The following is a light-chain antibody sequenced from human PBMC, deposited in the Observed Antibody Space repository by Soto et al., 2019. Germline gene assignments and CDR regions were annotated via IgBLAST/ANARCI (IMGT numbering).Light chain of an antibody. CDR2: DVS. CDR3: SSYTSSSTLVV. CDR1: SSDVGTYNF. J-gene: IGLJ3*02. Sequence: QSALTQPASVSGSPGQSITISCTGTSSDVGTYNFVSWYQQHPGTVPKLIIFDVSNRPSVVSHRFSGSKSGNTASLTISGLQAEDEADYYCSSYTSSSTLVVFGGGTKLTVL. V-gene: IGLV2-14*03.